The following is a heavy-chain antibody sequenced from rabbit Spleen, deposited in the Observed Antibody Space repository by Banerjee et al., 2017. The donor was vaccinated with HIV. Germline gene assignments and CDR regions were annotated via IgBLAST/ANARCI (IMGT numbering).Heavy chain of an antibody. CDR2: IGAGSGSI. CDR3: TRDDGSYDYMNGGFNL. V-gene: IGHV1S45*01. D-gene: IGHD6-1*01. Sequence: QAQLEESGGDLVKPEGSLTLTCTASGFSFSGAYWICWVRQAPGKGLEWIGCIGAGSGSIYYDRWAEGRFFIFKNTSTTVTLQMTGLTAAATTAYFCTRDDGSYDYMNGGFNLWGQGTLVTVS. CDR1: GFSFSGAYW. J-gene: IGHJ4*01.